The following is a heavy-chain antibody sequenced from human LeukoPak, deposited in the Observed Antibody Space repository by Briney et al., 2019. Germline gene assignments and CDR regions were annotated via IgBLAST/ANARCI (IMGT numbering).Heavy chain of an antibody. Sequence: ASVKVYCKASGYTFSNYGISWVRQAPGQGLEWMGWISGYNGNTKNAQKFQARVTMTTDTSTSTAYMELRSLRSDDTAVYYCARMAYDILTGYFQPNWFDPWGQGTLVTVSS. CDR2: ISGYNGNT. CDR3: ARMAYDILTGYFQPNWFDP. V-gene: IGHV1-18*01. J-gene: IGHJ5*02. CDR1: GYTFSNYG. D-gene: IGHD3-9*01.